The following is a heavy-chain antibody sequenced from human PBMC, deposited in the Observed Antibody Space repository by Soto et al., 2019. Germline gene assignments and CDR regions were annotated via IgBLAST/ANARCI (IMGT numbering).Heavy chain of an antibody. CDR2: ISYSGST. J-gene: IGHJ4*02. CDR3: ARQGAGTDFDY. D-gene: IGHD1-1*01. Sequence: SETLSLTCTVSGGSISSYYCSWIRQPPGKGLEWIGYISYSGSTNYNPSLKSRVTISIDTSKNQFSLNLNSVTAADTAVYYCARQGAGTDFDYWGQRTMVTVSS. CDR1: GGSISSYY. V-gene: IGHV4-59*01.